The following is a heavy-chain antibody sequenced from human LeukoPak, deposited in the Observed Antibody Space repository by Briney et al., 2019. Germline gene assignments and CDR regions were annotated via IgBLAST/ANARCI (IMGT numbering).Heavy chain of an antibody. CDR3: SRGSGWLSVY. CDR2: ISGGTT. J-gene: IGHJ4*02. Sequence: PGRSLRLSCTASGFTFGDYLMSWFRQAPGKGLEWVGFISGGTTEYAASVKGRFTTSRGDSTSIAYLQMNSLTTEDTAVYYCSRGSGWLSVYWGQGTLVTVSS. V-gene: IGHV3-49*03. CDR1: GFTFGDYL. D-gene: IGHD6-19*01.